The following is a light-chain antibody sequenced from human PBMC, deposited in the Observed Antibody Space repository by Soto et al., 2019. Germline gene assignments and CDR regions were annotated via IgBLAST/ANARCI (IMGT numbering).Light chain of an antibody. CDR3: SSYTSSNTYV. V-gene: IGLV2-14*03. J-gene: IGLJ1*01. CDR1: SSDVGAYKY. Sequence: ALTQPASVSGSPGQSITISCTGTSSDVGAYKYVSWYQHHPGKVPQLMIYDVSNRPSGVSDRFSGSKSGNTASLTISGLQAEDEADYYCSSYTSSNTYVYGAGTKVTVL. CDR2: DVS.